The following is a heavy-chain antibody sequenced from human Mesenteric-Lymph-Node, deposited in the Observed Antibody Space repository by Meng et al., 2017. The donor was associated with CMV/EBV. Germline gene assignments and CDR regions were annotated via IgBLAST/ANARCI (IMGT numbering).Heavy chain of an antibody. Sequence: GGSLRLSCAASGFTFSSYWMHWVRQVPGEGLVWVSRINSGGDRTFYADSVKGRFTISRDDAKNTLFLQMDSLRAEDSAVYYCVRESGRREPNYYYYGMDVWGQGTTVTVS. CDR2: INSGGDRT. V-gene: IGHV3-74*01. J-gene: IGHJ6*02. CDR3: VRESGRREPNYYYYGMDV. CDR1: GFTFSSYW. D-gene: IGHD1-14*01.